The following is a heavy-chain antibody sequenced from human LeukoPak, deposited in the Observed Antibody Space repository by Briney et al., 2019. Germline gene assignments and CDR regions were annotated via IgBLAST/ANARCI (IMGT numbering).Heavy chain of an antibody. Sequence: ASVKVSCKASGYTFTDYYMHWLRPAPAQRLEWIGWINSNIGGTHYAQKFQGRVTMTRDTSISTAYIALSRLRSDDTAVYYCARDRSTMVRGAGAFWGQGTLVTVSS. D-gene: IGHD3-10*01. CDR3: ARDRSTMVRGAGAF. CDR1: GYTFTDYY. CDR2: INSNIGGT. J-gene: IGHJ4*02. V-gene: IGHV1-2*02.